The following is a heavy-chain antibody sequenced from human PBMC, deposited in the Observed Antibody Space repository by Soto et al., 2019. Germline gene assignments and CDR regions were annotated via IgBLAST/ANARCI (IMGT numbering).Heavy chain of an antibody. V-gene: IGHV4-34*01. J-gene: IGHJ5*02. CDR3: ARGSINCSSTSCYRMNWFDP. D-gene: IGHD2-2*01. CDR1: GGSFSGYY. CDR2: INHSGST. Sequence: SETLSLTCAVYGGSFSGYYWSWIRQPPGKGLEWIGEINHSGSTNYNPSLKSRVTISVDTSKNQFSLKLSSVTAADTAVYYCARGSINCSSTSCYRMNWFDPWGQGTLVTVSS.